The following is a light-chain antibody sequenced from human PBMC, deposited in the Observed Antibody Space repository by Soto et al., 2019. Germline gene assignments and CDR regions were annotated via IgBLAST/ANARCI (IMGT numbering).Light chain of an antibody. J-gene: IGKJ2*01. CDR2: WAS. CDR1: QSVLYSSNNKNY. Sequence: DIVMTQSPDSLAVSLGERATINCKSSQSVLYSSNNKNYLAWYQQKPGQPPKLLIYWASTRESGVPDRFSASGSGTDFTLTISSLQAEDVAVYYCQQYYSPPNTFGQGTKLEIK. CDR3: QQYYSPPNT. V-gene: IGKV4-1*01.